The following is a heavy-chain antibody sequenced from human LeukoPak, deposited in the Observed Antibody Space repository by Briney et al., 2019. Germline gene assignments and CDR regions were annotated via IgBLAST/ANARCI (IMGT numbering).Heavy chain of an antibody. D-gene: IGHD3-10*01. Sequence: SETVSLTCTVSGGSISSSSYYWGWIRQPPGKGLEWIGSIYYSGSTYYNPSLKSRVTISVDTSKNQFSLKLSSVTAADTAVYYCARHGGSGSYYGGQFDPWGQGTLVTVSS. CDR3: ARHGGSGSYYGGQFDP. CDR2: IYYSGST. J-gene: IGHJ5*02. V-gene: IGHV4-39*01. CDR1: GGSISSSSYY.